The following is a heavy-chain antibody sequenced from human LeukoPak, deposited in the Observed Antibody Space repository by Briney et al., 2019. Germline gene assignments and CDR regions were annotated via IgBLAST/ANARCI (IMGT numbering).Heavy chain of an antibody. CDR1: GGSVTDYY. CDR2: IYYTGT. V-gene: IGHV4-59*02. CDR3: AKDIGSYYDY. D-gene: IGHD3-10*01. J-gene: IGHJ4*02. Sequence: PSETLSLTCTVSGGSVTDYYWSWIRQSPGKGLEWIGYIYYTGTSYNPSLKSRVTISADTSKNQFSLKLISVTAADTAVYYCAKDIGSYYDYWGQGILVTVSS.